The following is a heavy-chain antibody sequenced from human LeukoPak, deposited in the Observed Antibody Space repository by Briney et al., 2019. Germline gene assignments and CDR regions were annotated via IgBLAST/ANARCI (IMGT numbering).Heavy chain of an antibody. D-gene: IGHD1-26*01. CDR2: IYTSGST. CDR3: ARDLGYSGSYGAFDI. V-gene: IGHV4-61*02. J-gene: IGHJ3*02. CDR1: GGSISSGSYY. Sequence: SQTLSLTCTVSGGSISSGSYYWSWIRQPAGKGLEWIGRIYTSGSTNYNPSLKSRVTMSVDTSKNQFSLKLSSVTAADTAVYYCARDLGYSGSYGAFDIWGQGTMVTVSS.